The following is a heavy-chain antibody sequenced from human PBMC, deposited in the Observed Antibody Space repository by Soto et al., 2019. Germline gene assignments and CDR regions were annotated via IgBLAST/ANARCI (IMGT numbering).Heavy chain of an antibody. CDR1: GGSITSSSY. D-gene: IGHD6-13*01. Sequence: QLQLQESGPGLVKPSETLSLSCTVSGGSITSSSYWGWIRQPPGKGLEWIGSIYSTGNTYYNPSLTDRVPISADTSKNQFSLNLSSVTAADTAVYYCRSSSRYSTDVWGQGTTVYVSS. CDR2: IYSTGNT. CDR3: RSSSRYSTDV. V-gene: IGHV4-39*01. J-gene: IGHJ6*02.